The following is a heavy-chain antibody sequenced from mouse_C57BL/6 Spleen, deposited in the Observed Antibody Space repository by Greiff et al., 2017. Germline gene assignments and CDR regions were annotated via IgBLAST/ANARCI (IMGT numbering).Heavy chain of an antibody. CDR1: GYSITSDY. CDR3: ARSSYGNPHWYFDV. Sequence: VQLKESGPGLAKPSQTLSLTCSVTGYSITSDYWNWIRKFPGNKLEYMGYISYSGSTYYNPSLKSRISITRDTSKNQYYLQLNSVTTEDTATYXCARSSYGNPHWYFDVWGTGTTVTVSS. D-gene: IGHD2-1*01. V-gene: IGHV3-8*01. J-gene: IGHJ1*03. CDR2: ISYSGST.